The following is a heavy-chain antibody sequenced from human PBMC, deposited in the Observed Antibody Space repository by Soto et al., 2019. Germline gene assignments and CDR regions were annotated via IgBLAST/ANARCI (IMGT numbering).Heavy chain of an antibody. CDR1: GYTFTSYA. CDR2: INAGNGNT. Sequence: QVQLVQSGAEVKKPGASVKVSCKASGYTFTSYAMHWVRQAPGQRLEWMGWINAGNGNTKYSQKFQGRVTITRDTSASTAYMELSSLTSEDTAVHYCARDDDTIPIFDIWGQGTMVTVSS. CDR3: ARDDDTIPIFDI. J-gene: IGHJ3*02. D-gene: IGHD3-9*01. V-gene: IGHV1-3*01.